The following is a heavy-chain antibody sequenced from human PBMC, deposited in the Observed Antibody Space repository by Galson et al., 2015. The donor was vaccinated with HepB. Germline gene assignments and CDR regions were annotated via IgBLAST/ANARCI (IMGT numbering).Heavy chain of an antibody. CDR2: IKRKIDGGTT. Sequence: SLRLSCAASGFTFSNTWFNWVRQAPEKGLEWVARIKRKIDGGTTDYAAPVKGRFTISRDDSKNTLYLQMSSLKIEDTGLYHCTTENTRTFSYWGQGTLVTVSS. J-gene: IGHJ4*02. V-gene: IGHV3-15*01. CDR3: TTENTRTFSY. CDR1: GFTFSNTW. D-gene: IGHD2/OR15-2a*01.